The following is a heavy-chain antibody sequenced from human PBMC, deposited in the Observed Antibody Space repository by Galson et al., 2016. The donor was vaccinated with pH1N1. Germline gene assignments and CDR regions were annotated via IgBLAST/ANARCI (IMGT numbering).Heavy chain of an antibody. CDR1: GYTFTTSY. Sequence: SVKVSCKASGYTFTTSYIHWVRQAPGEGLEWMGVIAPSNGGTTYAQKFQARVTMTRDTSTSTVYLDLSRLKSDDTSVFYCTRDLGRRREFWGQGTLVTVSS. V-gene: IGHV1-46*01. CDR3: TRDLGRRREF. CDR2: IAPSNGGT. J-gene: IGHJ4*02. D-gene: IGHD1-26*01.